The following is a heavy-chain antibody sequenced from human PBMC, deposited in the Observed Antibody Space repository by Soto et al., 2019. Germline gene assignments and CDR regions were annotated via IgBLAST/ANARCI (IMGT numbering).Heavy chain of an antibody. CDR3: VRDAVLVVVSALHYFDY. CDR1: GYTFDSYG. Sequence: QVQLVQSGADVKNPGASVKVSCQASGYTFDSYGISWVRQAPGQGLEWMGWISAYNGNTDYAQKFQGRVTMTRDTSTSTVYMELRSLGSDDTAVYYCVRDAVLVVVSALHYFDYGGQGTLVTVSS. J-gene: IGHJ4*02. D-gene: IGHD2-2*01. CDR2: ISAYNGNT. V-gene: IGHV1-18*01.